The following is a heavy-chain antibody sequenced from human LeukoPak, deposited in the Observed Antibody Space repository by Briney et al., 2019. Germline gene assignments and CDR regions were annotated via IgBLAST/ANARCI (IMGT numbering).Heavy chain of an antibody. CDR1: GCTFTGYY. V-gene: IGHV1-2*06. Sequence: ASVKVSCKASGCTFTGYYMHWVRQAPGQGLEWMGRINPNSGGTNYAQKFQGRVTMTRDTSISTAYMELSRLRSDDTAVYYCARRMGSGCYHPTKYYFDYWGQGTLVTVSS. J-gene: IGHJ4*02. CDR3: ARRMGSGCYHPTKYYFDY. D-gene: IGHD3-22*01. CDR2: INPNSGGT.